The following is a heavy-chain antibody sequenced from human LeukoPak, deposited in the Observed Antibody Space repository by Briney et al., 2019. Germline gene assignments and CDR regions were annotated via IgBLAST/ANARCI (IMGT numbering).Heavy chain of an antibody. CDR3: ARGRSAIYCSSTSCSQAIYYMDV. D-gene: IGHD2-2*01. Sequence: ASVKVSCKASGYTFTSYDINWVRQATGQGLEWMGWMNPNSGNTVYAQKFQGRVTMTRNTSISTAYMELSSLRSEDTAVYYCARGRSAIYCSSTSCSQAIYYMDVWGKGTTVTISS. CDR1: GYTFTSYD. CDR2: MNPNSGNT. V-gene: IGHV1-8*01. J-gene: IGHJ6*03.